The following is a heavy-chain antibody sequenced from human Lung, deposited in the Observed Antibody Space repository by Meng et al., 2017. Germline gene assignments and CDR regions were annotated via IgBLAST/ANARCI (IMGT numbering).Heavy chain of an antibody. J-gene: IGHJ2*01. Sequence: GGSLRLSCAASGFTFDDYAMHWVRQAPGKGLEGVSGISWNSGSIGYADSVKGRFTISRDNAKNSLYLQMNSLRAEDTALYYCAKDGDYLGYWYFDLWGRGTLVTVSS. CDR2: ISWNSGSI. CDR1: GFTFDDYA. V-gene: IGHV3-9*01. CDR3: AKDGDYLGYWYFDL. D-gene: IGHD4-17*01.